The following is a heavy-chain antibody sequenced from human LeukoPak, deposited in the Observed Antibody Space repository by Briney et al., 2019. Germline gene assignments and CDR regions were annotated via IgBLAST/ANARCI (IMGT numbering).Heavy chain of an antibody. J-gene: IGHJ3*02. CDR1: FSFITYS. CDR3: TRNPDAFDI. CDR2: ISSGSSTI. Sequence: GGSLRLSCAGFSFITYSMNWVRQAPEKGLEWVSYISSGSSTIYYADSVKGRFTISRDNGKNSLYLQMNSLRAEDTAVYYCTRNPDAFDIWGQGTMVTVSS. V-gene: IGHV3-48*01.